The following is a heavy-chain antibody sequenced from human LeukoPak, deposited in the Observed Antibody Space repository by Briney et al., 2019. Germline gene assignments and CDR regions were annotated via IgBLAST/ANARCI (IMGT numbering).Heavy chain of an antibody. Sequence: GGSLRLSCAASGCTFGSYAMSWVRQAPGKGLEWVSAISASGATTFYADSVKGRFTISRDNSKNTLSLQMNSLRVEDTAIYYCAKDIQLATWGLGTMVTVSS. CDR1: GCTFGSYA. CDR3: AKDIQLAT. J-gene: IGHJ3*01. D-gene: IGHD5-24*01. V-gene: IGHV3-23*01. CDR2: ISASGATT.